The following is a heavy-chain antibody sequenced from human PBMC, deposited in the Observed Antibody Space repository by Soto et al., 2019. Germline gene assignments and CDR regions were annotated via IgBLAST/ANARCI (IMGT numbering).Heavy chain of an antibody. CDR2: FDPEDGER. CDR3: ATQIPGVLEWFYDAFDI. V-gene: IGHV1-24*01. CDR1: GYTLTELS. Sequence: QVQLVQSGAEVKKPGASVKVSCKVSGYTLTELSMHWVRQAPGKGLEWMGGFDPEDGERIYAQKCQGRVTMTEDTSTDTAYMELSSLRSEDTAVYYCATQIPGVLEWFYDAFDIWGQGTMVTVSS. J-gene: IGHJ3*02. D-gene: IGHD3-3*01.